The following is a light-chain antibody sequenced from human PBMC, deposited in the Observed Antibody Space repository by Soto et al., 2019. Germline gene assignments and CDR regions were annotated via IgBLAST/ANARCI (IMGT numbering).Light chain of an antibody. CDR2: AAS. V-gene: IGKV1-9*01. J-gene: IGKJ1*01. CDR1: QGITSY. CDR3: LQHYSYSWT. Sequence: IQFTHSPSSLSASVGDIVSISFLASQGITSYLAWYQQKPGKAPKLLIYAASSLQSGVPSRFSGSGSGTEFTLTISSLQPEDFATYYCLQHYSYSWTFGQGTKVDIK.